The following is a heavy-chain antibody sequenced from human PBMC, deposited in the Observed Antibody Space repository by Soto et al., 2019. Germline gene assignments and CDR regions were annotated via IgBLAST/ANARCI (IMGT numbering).Heavy chain of an antibody. Sequence: QVQLVESGGGVVQPGRSLRLSCAASGFTFSSYGMHWVRQAPGKGLEWVAVIWYDGSNKYYADSVKGRFTNSRDNSKNTMYLQMNSLRAEDTAVYYCARGVSYYGSGSYWWFDPWGQGTLVTVSS. V-gene: IGHV3-33*01. J-gene: IGHJ5*02. CDR2: IWYDGSNK. D-gene: IGHD3-10*01. CDR1: GFTFSSYG. CDR3: ARGVSYYGSGSYWWFDP.